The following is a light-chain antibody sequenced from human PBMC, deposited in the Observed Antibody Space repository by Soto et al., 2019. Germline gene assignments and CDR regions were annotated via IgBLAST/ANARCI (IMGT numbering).Light chain of an antibody. CDR1: QTVSGSH. CDR2: AAS. J-gene: IGKJ1*01. Sequence: EIVLTQSAGTLSLSPGERATLSCRASQTVSGSHLAWFQQKPGQAPRLLIYAASTRAAGVPDRFSGSGSGTDFSLRINILEPEDFAVYFCQHYGPAPLTFGQGTKVEMK. V-gene: IGKV3-20*01. CDR3: QHYGPAPLT.